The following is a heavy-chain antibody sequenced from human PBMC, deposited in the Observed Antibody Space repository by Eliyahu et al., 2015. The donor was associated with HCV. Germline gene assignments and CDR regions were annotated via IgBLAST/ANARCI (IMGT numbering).Heavy chain of an antibody. J-gene: IGHJ4*02. V-gene: IGHV3-11*05. CDR2: ISSSSSYT. CDR1: GFTFSDYY. D-gene: IGHD2-2*02. Sequence: QVQLVESGGGLVKPGGSLXLSCAASGFTFSDYYMSWIRQAPGKGLEWVSYISSSSSYTNYADSVKGRFTISRDNAKNSLYLQMNSLRAEDTAVYYCARVGVVPAAIPDYWGQGTLVTVSS. CDR3: ARVGVVPAAIPDY.